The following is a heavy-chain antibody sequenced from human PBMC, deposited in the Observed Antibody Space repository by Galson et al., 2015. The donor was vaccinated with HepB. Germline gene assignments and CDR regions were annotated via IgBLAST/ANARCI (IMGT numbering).Heavy chain of an antibody. Sequence: SLRLSCAASGFTFSSYAMSWVRQAPGKGLEWVSAISGSGGSTYYADSVKGRFTISRDNSKNTLYLQMNSLRAEDTAVYYCAKVDSSWLWYFDLWGRGTLVTVSS. CDR2: ISGSGGST. V-gene: IGHV3-23*01. J-gene: IGHJ2*01. CDR1: GFTFSSYA. D-gene: IGHD6-13*01. CDR3: AKVDSSWLWYFDL.